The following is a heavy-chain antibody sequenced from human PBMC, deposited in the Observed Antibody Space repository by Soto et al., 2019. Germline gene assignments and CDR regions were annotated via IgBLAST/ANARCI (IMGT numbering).Heavy chain of an antibody. J-gene: IGHJ6*02. Sequence: PGGPLRLSCAASGFTLRSDSMHWVRQVPGEGLVWVSRLKSDGSENYADSVKGRFTISRDNAKNTLYLQMNSLRAEDTAVYYCARDLAPDICSGGSCYPRLNFFYYYGMDVWGQGTTVTVSS. D-gene: IGHD2-15*01. CDR2: LKSDGSE. CDR3: ARDLAPDICSGGSCYPRLNFFYYYGMDV. CDR1: GFTLRSDS. V-gene: IGHV3-74*01.